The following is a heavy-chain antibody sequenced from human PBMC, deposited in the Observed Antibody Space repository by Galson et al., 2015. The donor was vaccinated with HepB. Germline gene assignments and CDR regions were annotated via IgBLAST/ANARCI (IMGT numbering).Heavy chain of an antibody. Sequence: SLRLSCAASGFTFITYSMHWVRQAPGKGLEWVAVISYDGSNKYYADSVNGRFTISRDNSKNTVYLEMNSLRAEDTAVYYCARVGVVVVITGGWDPYYFDYWGQGTLVTVSS. D-gene: IGHD3-22*01. CDR3: ARVGVVVVITGGWDPYYFDY. CDR1: GFTFITYS. CDR2: ISYDGSNK. J-gene: IGHJ4*02. V-gene: IGHV3-30-3*01.